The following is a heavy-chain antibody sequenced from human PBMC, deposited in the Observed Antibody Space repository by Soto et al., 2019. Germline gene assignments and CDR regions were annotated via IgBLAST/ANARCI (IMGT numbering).Heavy chain of an antibody. CDR1: GYTFTSYY. CDR2: INPSSGST. V-gene: IGHV1-46*01. CDR3: ARRDYGDSDY. D-gene: IGHD3-16*01. Sequence: QVQLVQSGAGVKKPGASVKVSCKASGYTFTSYYMHWVRQAPGQGLEWMGIINPSSGSTNYAKKFQGRVTMTMDTSTSTVYMELSRLRSEDTAVYYCARRDYGDSDYWGQGTLVTVSS. J-gene: IGHJ4*02.